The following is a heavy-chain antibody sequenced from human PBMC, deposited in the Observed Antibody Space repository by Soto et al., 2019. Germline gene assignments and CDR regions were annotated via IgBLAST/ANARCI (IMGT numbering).Heavy chain of an antibody. D-gene: IGHD3-10*01. Sequence: SVKVSCKASGGTISSYTISWVRQAPGQGLEWMGRIIPILGIANYAQKFQGRVTITADKSTSTAYMELSSLRSEDTAVYYCARTRDYYGSGTGGMDVWGQGTTVTVSS. J-gene: IGHJ6*02. V-gene: IGHV1-69*02. CDR3: ARTRDYYGSGTGGMDV. CDR1: GGTISSYT. CDR2: IIPILGIA.